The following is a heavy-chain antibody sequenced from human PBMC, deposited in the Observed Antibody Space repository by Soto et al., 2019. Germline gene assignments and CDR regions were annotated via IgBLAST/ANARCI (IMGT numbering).Heavy chain of an antibody. Sequence: GESLKISCKGSGYSFTSYWIGWVRQMPGKGLEWMGIIYPGDSYTRYSPSFQGQVTISADKSISTAYLQWSSLRASDTAMYYCARQASYYGGSGSIYSNYAMDVWGPGTVVTVT. J-gene: IGHJ6*02. D-gene: IGHD3-22*01. CDR2: IYPGDSYT. CDR3: ARQASYYGGSGSIYSNYAMDV. CDR1: GYSFTSYW. V-gene: IGHV5-51*01.